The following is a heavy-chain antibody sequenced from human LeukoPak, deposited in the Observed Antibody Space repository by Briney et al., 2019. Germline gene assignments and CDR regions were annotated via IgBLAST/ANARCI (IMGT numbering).Heavy chain of an antibody. CDR1: GGTFSSYA. Sequence: SVKVSCKASGGTFSSYAISWVRQAPGQGLEWMGGIIPIFGTANYAQKFQGRVTITADESTSTAYMELSSLRSEDTAVYYCARSQVAATHYYYYGMDVWGKGTTVTVS. CDR3: ARSQVAATHYYYYGMDV. J-gene: IGHJ6*04. CDR2: IIPIFGTA. V-gene: IGHV1-69*13. D-gene: IGHD2-15*01.